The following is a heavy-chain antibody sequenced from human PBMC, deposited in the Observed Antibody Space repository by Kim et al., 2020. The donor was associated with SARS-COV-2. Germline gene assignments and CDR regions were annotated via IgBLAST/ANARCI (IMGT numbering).Heavy chain of an antibody. CDR2: IYYSGST. J-gene: IGHJ4*02. V-gene: IGHV4-59*01. D-gene: IGHD6-19*01. Sequence: SETLSLTCTVSGGSISSYYWSWIRQPPGKGLEWIGYIYYSGSTNYNPSLKSRVTISVDTSKNQFSLKLSSVTAADTAVYYCARVGYSSGWPRYYFDYWGQGTLVTVSS. CDR1: GGSISSYY. CDR3: ARVGYSSGWPRYYFDY.